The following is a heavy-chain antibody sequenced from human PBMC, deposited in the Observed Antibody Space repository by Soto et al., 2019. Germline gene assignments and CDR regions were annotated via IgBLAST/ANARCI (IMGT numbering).Heavy chain of an antibody. D-gene: IGHD1-1*01. J-gene: IGHJ3*02. CDR1: GFTFSSFA. CDR3: ARAKTTTIRAVDI. V-gene: IGHV3-23*01. CDR2: ISASGGST. Sequence: EVQLLESGGGLVQPGGSLRLSCVASGFTFSSFAMTWVRQAPGKGLEWVSGISASGGSTYYVDSVKGRFTIYRDNSNKILSLQMNSLRGEDTAIYYCARAKTTTIRAVDIWGRGTMVTVSS.